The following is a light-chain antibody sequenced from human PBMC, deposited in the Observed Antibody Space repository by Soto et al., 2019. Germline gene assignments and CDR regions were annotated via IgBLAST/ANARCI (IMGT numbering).Light chain of an antibody. CDR2: GAS. J-gene: IGKJ1*01. V-gene: IGKV3-20*01. CDR1: QSVSYY. CDR3: QQYGSSPWT. Sequence: EIVLTQSPGTLSLSPGEGATLSCRASQSVSYYLAWYQQKPGQAPRLLIYGASSRATGIPDRFSGSGSGTDFTLTISRLEPEDFAVYYCQQYGSSPWTFGQGTKVDIK.